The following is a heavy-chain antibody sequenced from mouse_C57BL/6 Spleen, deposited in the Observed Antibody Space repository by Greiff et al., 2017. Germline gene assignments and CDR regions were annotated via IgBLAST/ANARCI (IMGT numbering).Heavy chain of an antibody. CDR2: IYPGDGDT. CDR1: GYAFSSSW. V-gene: IGHV1-82*01. D-gene: IGHD3-1*01. CDR3: ARQLDDYAMDY. J-gene: IGHJ4*01. Sequence: QVQLKQSGPELVKPGASVKISCKASGYAFSSSWMNWVKQRPGKGLEWIGRIYPGDGDTNYNGKFKGKATLTADKSSSTAYMQLSSLTSEDSAVYFCARQLDDYAMDYWGQGTSVTVSS.